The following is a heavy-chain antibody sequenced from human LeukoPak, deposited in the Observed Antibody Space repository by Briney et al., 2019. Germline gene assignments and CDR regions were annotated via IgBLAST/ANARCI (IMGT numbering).Heavy chain of an antibody. CDR3: ANTTTENPGWFDP. J-gene: IGHJ5*02. CDR1: GFTFISYA. D-gene: IGHD4-11*01. CDR2: ISGRGVST. V-gene: IGHV3-23*01. Sequence: GGSLRLSCAASGFTFISYAMSWVRQAPGKGLEWVSAISGRGVSTYYADSVKGRFTISRDNSKNTLYLQMNSLRAEDTAFYYYANTTTENPGWFDPWGQGTLVTVSS.